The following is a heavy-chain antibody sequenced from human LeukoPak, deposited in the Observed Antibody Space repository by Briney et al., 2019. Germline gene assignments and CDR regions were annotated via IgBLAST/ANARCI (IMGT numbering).Heavy chain of an antibody. CDR3: TRPFVHEPAYYYYYYYMDV. V-gene: IGHV3-15*01. Sequence: GGSLRLSCAASGFTFSNAWMSWVRQAPGKGLEWVGRIKSKTDGGTTDYAAPVKGRFTISRDDSKNTLYLQMNSLKTEDTAVYYCTRPFVHEPAYYYYYYYMDVWGKGTTVTVSS. CDR1: GFTFSNAW. D-gene: IGHD2-21*01. CDR2: IKSKTDGGTT. J-gene: IGHJ6*03.